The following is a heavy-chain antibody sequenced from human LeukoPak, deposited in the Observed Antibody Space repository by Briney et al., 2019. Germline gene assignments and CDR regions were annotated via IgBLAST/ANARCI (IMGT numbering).Heavy chain of an antibody. CDR3: AELGITMIGGV. Sequence: GGSLRLSCAASGFPFSAYGIHWVRQAPGKGLEWVAFIGYDGNNKYYAESVKGRFTVSRDNAKNSLYLQMNSLRAEDTAVYYCAELGITMIGGVWGKGTTVTISS. D-gene: IGHD3-10*02. CDR1: GFPFSAYG. V-gene: IGHV3-30*02. J-gene: IGHJ6*04. CDR2: IGYDGNNK.